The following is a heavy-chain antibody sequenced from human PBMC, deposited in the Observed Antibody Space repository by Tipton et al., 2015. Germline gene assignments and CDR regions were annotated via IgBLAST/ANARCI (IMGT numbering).Heavy chain of an antibody. Sequence: TLSLTCTVSDGSISDDYWNWIRQPPGKGLEWIGYIYNSGSTNYNPSLKSRVTISVDTSKNQFSLKVSSVTAADTAMYYCARARGRHGGLFDSWGQGTLVTVSS. J-gene: IGHJ4*02. D-gene: IGHD4-23*01. V-gene: IGHV4-4*09. CDR2: IYNSGST. CDR1: DGSISDDY. CDR3: ARARGRHGGLFDS.